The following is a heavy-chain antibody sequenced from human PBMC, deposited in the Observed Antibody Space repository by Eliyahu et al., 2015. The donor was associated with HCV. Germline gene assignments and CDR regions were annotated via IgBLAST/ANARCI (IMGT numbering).Heavy chain of an antibody. Sequence: QLQLQESGPGLVKPSETLSLTCTVSGGPFGGSGYYWGWIRQPPGKGLEWIGSIYYSGSTYYNPSLKSRVTISVDTSKNQFSLKLSSVTAADTAVYYCARHVPGGSLDPWGQGTLVTVSS. CDR1: GGPFGGSGYY. CDR3: ARHVPGGSLDP. V-gene: IGHV4-39*01. CDR2: IYYSGST. D-gene: IGHD3-16*01. J-gene: IGHJ5*02.